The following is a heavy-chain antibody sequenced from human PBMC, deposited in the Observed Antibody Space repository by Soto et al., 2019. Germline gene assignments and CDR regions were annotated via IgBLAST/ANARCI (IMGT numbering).Heavy chain of an antibody. CDR2: IYWDDDK. CDR3: AHSLSMVRGVITGFDY. J-gene: IGHJ4*02. Sequence: SGPTLVKPTQTLTLTCTFSGFSLSTSGVGVGWIRQPPGKALEWLALIYWDDDKRYSPSLKGRLTITKETSKNQVVLTMTNMDPVDTATYYCAHSLSMVRGVITGFDYWGQGTLVTVSS. V-gene: IGHV2-5*02. D-gene: IGHD3-10*01. CDR1: GFSLSTSGVG.